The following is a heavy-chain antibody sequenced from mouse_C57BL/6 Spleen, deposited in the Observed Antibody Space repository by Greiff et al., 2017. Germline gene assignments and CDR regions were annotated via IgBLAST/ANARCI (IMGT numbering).Heavy chain of an antibody. CDR2: INPNNGGT. V-gene: IGHV1-22*01. D-gene: IGHD2-1*01. CDR3: ARGGLLWEGDY. J-gene: IGHJ2*01. Sequence: VQLQQSGPELVKPGASVQMSCKASGYTFTDYNMHWVKQSHGKSLEWIGYINPNNGGTSYNQKFKGKATLTVNKSSSTAYMELRSLTSEDSAVYYCARGGLLWEGDYWGQGTTLTVSS. CDR1: GYTFTDYN.